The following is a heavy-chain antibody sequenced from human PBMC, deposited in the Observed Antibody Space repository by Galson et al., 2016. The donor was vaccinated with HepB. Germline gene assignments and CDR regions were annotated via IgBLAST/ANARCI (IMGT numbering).Heavy chain of an antibody. D-gene: IGHD6-13*01. J-gene: IGHJ6*02. Sequence: TLSLTCAVSGGSISSAGYSWSWIRQPPGKGLEWIGYVYQSGSTYYNPSLKSRVTITIDRSKNQFSLKLRSVTAADTAVYYSARGGLIDSSPHYGMDVWGQGTTVTVSS. CDR1: GGSISSAGYS. V-gene: IGHV4-30-2*01. CDR3: ARGGLIDSSPHYGMDV. CDR2: VYQSGST.